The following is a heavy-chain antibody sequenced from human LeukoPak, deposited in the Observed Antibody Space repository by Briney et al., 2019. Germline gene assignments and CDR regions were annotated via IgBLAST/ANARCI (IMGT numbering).Heavy chain of an antibody. CDR1: GGSISSGGYY. J-gene: IGHJ3*02. CDR2: IYYSGST. CDR3: ARGDDYGGNHDAFDI. D-gene: IGHD4-23*01. V-gene: IGHV4-31*03. Sequence: SQTLSLTCTVSGGSISSGGYYWSWIRQHPGKGLEWIGYIYYSGSTYYNPSLKSRVTISVDTSKNQFSLKLSSVTAADTAVYYCARGDDYGGNHDAFDIWSQGTMVTVSS.